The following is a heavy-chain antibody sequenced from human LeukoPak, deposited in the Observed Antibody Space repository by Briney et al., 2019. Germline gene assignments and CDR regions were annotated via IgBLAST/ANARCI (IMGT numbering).Heavy chain of an antibody. J-gene: IGHJ6*02. CDR3: ARDYYYGMDV. CDR1: GGSISSGGYY. V-gene: IGHV4-31*03. CDR2: IYYSGST. Sequence: SQTLSLICTVSGGSISSGGYYWSWIRQHPGKGLEWIGYIYYSGSTNYNPSLKSRVTISVDTSKNQFSLKLSSVTAADTAVYYCARDYYYGMDVWGQGTTVTVSS.